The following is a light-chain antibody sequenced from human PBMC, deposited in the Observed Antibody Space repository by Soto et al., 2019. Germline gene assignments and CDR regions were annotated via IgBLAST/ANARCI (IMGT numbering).Light chain of an antibody. CDR2: GAS. V-gene: IGKV3-15*01. J-gene: IGKJ1*01. CDR3: QQYGSSGT. Sequence: EIVMTQSPATLSVSPGERATLSCRASQSVSSNLAWYQQKPGQAPRLLIYGASTRATGIPARFSGSGSGTEFTLTISSLQSEDFAVYYCQQYGSSGTFGHGTKVDIK. CDR1: QSVSSN.